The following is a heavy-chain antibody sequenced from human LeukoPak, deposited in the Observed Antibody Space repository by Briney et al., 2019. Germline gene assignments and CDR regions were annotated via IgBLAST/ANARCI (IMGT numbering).Heavy chain of an antibody. CDR1: GFTFSDYY. Sequence: PGGSLRLSCAASGFTFSDYYMSWIRQAPGKGLEWVSYISSSGSTIYYADSVKGRFTISRDNAKNSLYLQMNSLRAEDTAVYYCARDKMDIVATISRPSEIDYWGQGTLVTVSS. V-gene: IGHV3-11*01. CDR2: ISSSGSTI. CDR3: ARDKMDIVATISRPSEIDY. D-gene: IGHD5-12*01. J-gene: IGHJ4*02.